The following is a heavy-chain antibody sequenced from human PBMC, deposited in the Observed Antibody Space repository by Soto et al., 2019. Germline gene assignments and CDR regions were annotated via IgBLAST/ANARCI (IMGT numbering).Heavy chain of an antibody. V-gene: IGHV1-2*02. J-gene: IGHJ5*02. CDR2: INPNSGGT. CDR3: AREVAAAAKNNWFDP. D-gene: IGHD6-13*01. CDR1: GYTFTGYY. Sequence: RASVKVSCKASGYTFTGYYMHWVRQAPGQGLEWMGWINPNSGGTNYAQKFQGRVTMTRDTSISTAYMELSRLRSDDTAVYYCAREVAAAAKNNWFDPWGQGTLVTVSS.